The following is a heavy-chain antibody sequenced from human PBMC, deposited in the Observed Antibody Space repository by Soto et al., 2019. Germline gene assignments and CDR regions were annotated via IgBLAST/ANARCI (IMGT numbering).Heavy chain of an antibody. V-gene: IGHV2-26*01. CDR2: IFSNDEK. J-gene: IGHJ4*02. Sequence: QVTLKESGPVLVKPTETLTLTCTVSGFSLSNARMGVSWIRQPPGKALEWLAHIFSNDEKSYSTSLKSRLTISKDTSKTQVVITMTNMDPVDTATYYCARTPAYYYDSSGYYYPRYFDYWGQGPLVVVSS. CDR3: ARTPAYYYDSSGYYYPRYFDY. D-gene: IGHD3-22*01. CDR1: GFSLSNARMG.